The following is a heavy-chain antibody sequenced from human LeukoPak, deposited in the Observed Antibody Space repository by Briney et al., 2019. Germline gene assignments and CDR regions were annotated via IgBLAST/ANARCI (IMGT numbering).Heavy chain of an antibody. Sequence: SETLSLTCTVSDGSINTYNWSWIRQPPGKGLEWIGYIYYSGSTIYNPSLKSRVTISLDTSRNQFSLKLNSATAADTAVYYCAGEHRGGYRFDYWGQGTLVTVSS. CDR3: AGEHRGGYRFDY. CDR2: IYYSGST. V-gene: IGHV4-59*01. D-gene: IGHD3-22*01. J-gene: IGHJ4*02. CDR1: DGSINTYN.